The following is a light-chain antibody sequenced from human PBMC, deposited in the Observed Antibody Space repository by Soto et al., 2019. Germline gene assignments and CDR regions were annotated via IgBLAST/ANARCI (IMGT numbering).Light chain of an antibody. CDR3: QQYQT. Sequence: IVLTQSPCTLSLSPGDRATLSCRASQNIGDNYLAWYQQKPGQAPRLLIYDASRRATGIPERFSGSGSGTDFTLTINRLEPEDFAVYYCQQYQTFGQGTKMDIK. J-gene: IGKJ1*01. V-gene: IGKV3-20*01. CDR2: DAS. CDR1: QNIGDNY.